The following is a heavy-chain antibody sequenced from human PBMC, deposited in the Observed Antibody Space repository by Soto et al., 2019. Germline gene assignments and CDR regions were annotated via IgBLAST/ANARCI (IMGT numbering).Heavy chain of an antibody. CDR3: ARDGTDYDILTGYYRIYYFDY. J-gene: IGHJ4*02. CDR1: GFTFSSYW. V-gene: IGHV3-7*01. D-gene: IGHD3-9*01. Sequence: GGSLRLSCAASGFTFSSYWMSWVRQAPGKGLEWVANIKQDGSEKYYVDSVKGRFTISRDNAKNSPYLQMNSLRAEDTAVYYCARDGTDYDILTGYYRIYYFDYWGQGTLVTVSS. CDR2: IKQDGSEK.